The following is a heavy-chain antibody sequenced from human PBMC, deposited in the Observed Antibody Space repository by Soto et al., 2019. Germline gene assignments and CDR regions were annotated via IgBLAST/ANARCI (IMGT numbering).Heavy chain of an antibody. CDR3: ARRGGSSSGYYYYAFDV. J-gene: IGHJ6*02. V-gene: IGHV4-31*03. CDR1: SDSMNSGGFY. CDR2: IYSNGDT. Sequence: SETLSLTCSVSSDSMNSGGFYWSWIRQHPGKGLEWIGYIYSNGDTYYNTSLKSRVTISVDTSKNQFSLNLTSVTGADTAVYYCARRGGSSSGYYYYAFDVWGQGTKVTVSS. D-gene: IGHD6-6*01.